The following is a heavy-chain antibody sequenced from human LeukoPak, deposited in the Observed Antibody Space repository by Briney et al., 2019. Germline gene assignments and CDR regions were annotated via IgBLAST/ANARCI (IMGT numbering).Heavy chain of an antibody. V-gene: IGHV3-48*03. CDR3: ARDTLIAVAGTFMNWFDP. J-gene: IGHJ5*02. D-gene: IGHD6-19*01. CDR1: GFTFSSYE. CDR2: ISSSDSTI. Sequence: PGGSLRLSCAASGFTFSSYEMNWVRQAPGKGLEWVSYISSSDSTIYYADSVKGRFTISRDNAKNSLYLQMNSLRAEDTAVYYCARDTLIAVAGTFMNWFDPWGQGTLVTVSS.